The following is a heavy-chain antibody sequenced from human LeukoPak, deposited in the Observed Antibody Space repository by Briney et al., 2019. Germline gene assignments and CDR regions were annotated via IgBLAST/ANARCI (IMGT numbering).Heavy chain of an antibody. CDR1: GGSIGSYY. V-gene: IGHV4-59*01. Sequence: PSETLSLTCTVSGGSIGSYYWSWIRQPPGKGLEWIGYIYYSGSTNYNPSLKSRVTISVDTSKNQFSLKLSSVTAADTAVYYCARARNGYTFDYWGQGTLVTVSS. J-gene: IGHJ4*02. CDR3: ARARNGYTFDY. CDR2: IYYSGST. D-gene: IGHD5-24*01.